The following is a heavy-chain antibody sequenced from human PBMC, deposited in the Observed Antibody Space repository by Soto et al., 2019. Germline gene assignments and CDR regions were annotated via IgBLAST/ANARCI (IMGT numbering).Heavy chain of an antibody. J-gene: IGHJ5*02. D-gene: IGHD6-13*01. Sequence: EVPLVESGGGLVQPGGSLTLSCAASGVTFSGSAMHCVRQASGKGLEWVCRIRSKAKSYATGYAASVKGSFTIPRDASQNTAYLHMNSLKTEDTAVYYCTGHSRSSSSWCSFDPWGPGTLVTVCS. CDR3: TGHSRSSSSWCSFDP. CDR2: IRSKAKSYAT. V-gene: IGHV3-73*02. CDR1: GVTFSGSA.